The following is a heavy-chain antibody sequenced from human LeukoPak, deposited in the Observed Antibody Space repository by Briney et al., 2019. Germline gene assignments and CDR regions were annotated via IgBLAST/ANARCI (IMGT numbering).Heavy chain of an antibody. CDR1: GYIFINYG. V-gene: IGHV1-18*01. J-gene: IGHJ4*02. D-gene: IGHD6-19*01. CDR3: ARDLSSGWTTD. Sequence: GASVKVSCKASGYIFINYGISWVRQAPGQGLEWMGWISGYNANTNYAQKLQGRVTMTTDTSTSTAYMELRSLRSDDTAVYYCARDLSSGWTTDWGQGTLVTVSS. CDR2: ISGYNANT.